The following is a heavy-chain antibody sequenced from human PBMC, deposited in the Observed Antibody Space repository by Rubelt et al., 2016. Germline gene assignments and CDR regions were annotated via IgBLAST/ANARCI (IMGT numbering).Heavy chain of an antibody. CDR2: IGTYNGNR. CDR3: ARGYCSSANCLFNWFDP. Sequence: QVQLVQSGAEVKKPGASVKVSCKASGYTFTTYGISWVLQAPGQGPEWMGWIGTYNGNRNYAQKHQGTVTTTTDTTTSTAYMELRSLRSDDTAMYFCARGYCSSANCLFNWFDPWGQGTLVTVSS. CDR1: GYTFTTYG. J-gene: IGHJ5*02. V-gene: IGHV1-18*01. D-gene: IGHD2-2*01.